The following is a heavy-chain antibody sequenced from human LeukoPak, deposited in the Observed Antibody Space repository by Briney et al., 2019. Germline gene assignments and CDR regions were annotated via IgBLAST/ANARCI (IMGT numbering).Heavy chain of an antibody. Sequence: SETLSLTCTVSGGSISSGGYYWSWIRQHPGKGLEWIGYIYYSGSTYYNPSLKSRVTISVDTSKNQFSLKLSSVTAADTAVYYCARDGGGVPLRRYFYLWGRGTLVTVSS. CDR3: ARDGGGVPLRRYFYL. CDR1: GGSISSGGYY. CDR2: IYYSGST. V-gene: IGHV4-31*03. D-gene: IGHD2-8*02. J-gene: IGHJ2*01.